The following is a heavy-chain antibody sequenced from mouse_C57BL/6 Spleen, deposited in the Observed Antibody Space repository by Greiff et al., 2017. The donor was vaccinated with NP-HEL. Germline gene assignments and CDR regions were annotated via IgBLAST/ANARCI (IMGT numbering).Heavy chain of an antibody. CDR2: IYPGDGDT. D-gene: IGHD2-5*01. Sequence: VKLQESGAELVKPGASVKISCKASGYAFSSYWMNWVKQRPGKGLEWIGQIYPGDGDTNYNGKFKGKATLTADKSSSTAYMQLSSLTSEDSAVYFCASLNSNYWAMDYWGQGTSVTVSS. V-gene: IGHV1-80*01. CDR1: GYAFSSYW. J-gene: IGHJ4*01. CDR3: ASLNSNYWAMDY.